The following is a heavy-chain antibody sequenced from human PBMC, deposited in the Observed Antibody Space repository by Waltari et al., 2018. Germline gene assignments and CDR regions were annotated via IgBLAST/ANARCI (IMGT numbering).Heavy chain of an antibody. CDR2: INPILGIA. CDR3: ARKQYQLPRGGYNRFDP. J-gene: IGHJ5*02. CDR1: GGTFRSYA. D-gene: IGHD2-2*01. V-gene: IGHV1-69*04. Sequence: QVQLVQSGAEVKKPGSSVKVSCKASGGTFRSYAISWVRQAPGQGLEWMGGINPILGIANYAQKYQRRVTITAGVSTGTAYMVQSSLRSKDTAVYYCARKQYQLPRGGYNRFDPWGQGTLVTVSS.